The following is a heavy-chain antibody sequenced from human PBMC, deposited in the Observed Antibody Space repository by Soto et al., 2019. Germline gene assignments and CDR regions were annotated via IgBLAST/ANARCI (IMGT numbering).Heavy chain of an antibody. CDR1: GSSISPFY. J-gene: IGHJ4*02. Sequence: PSETLSLTCSVSGSSISPFYWSWIRQSPGKGLEWIGYIYYTGSTKYNPSLKSRVTMSVETTKKQFSLRLRSVTAADTAVYYCVRVGGYYGDFPNFDYWGQGTLVTVSS. D-gene: IGHD4-17*01. CDR2: IYYTGST. CDR3: VRVGGYYGDFPNFDY. V-gene: IGHV4-59*01.